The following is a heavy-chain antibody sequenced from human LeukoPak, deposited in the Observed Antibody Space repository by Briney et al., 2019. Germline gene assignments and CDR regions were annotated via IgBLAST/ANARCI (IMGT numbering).Heavy chain of an antibody. V-gene: IGHV4-38-2*02. CDR3: ARVASMPGSSSWYHGGNWFDP. Sequence: ASETPSLTCTVSGYSISSGYYWGWIRQPPGKGLEWIGSIYHSGSTYYNPSLKSRVTISVDTSKNQFSLKLSSVTAADTAVYYCARVASMPGSSSWYHGGNWFDPWGQGTLVTVSS. D-gene: IGHD6-13*01. J-gene: IGHJ5*02. CDR2: IYHSGST. CDR1: GYSISSGYY.